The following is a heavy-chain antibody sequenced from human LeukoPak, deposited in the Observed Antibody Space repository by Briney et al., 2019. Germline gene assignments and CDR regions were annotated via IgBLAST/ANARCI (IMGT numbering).Heavy chain of an antibody. CDR3: ARGGSPPEALGDALDI. J-gene: IGHJ3*02. V-gene: IGHV3-30*03. Sequence: GGSLRLSCAASGFTFSNYGMHWVRQGPGKGLEWVAAISLDGRNEFCADSVRGRFTISRDNSKNTLYLQMDTLRVEDTAVYYCARGGSPPEALGDALDIWGQGTMVTVSS. CDR2: ISLDGRNE. CDR1: GFTFSNYG. D-gene: IGHD1-26*01.